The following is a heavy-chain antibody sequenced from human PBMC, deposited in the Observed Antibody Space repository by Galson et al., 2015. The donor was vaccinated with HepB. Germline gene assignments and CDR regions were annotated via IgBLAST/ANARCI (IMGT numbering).Heavy chain of an antibody. V-gene: IGHV3-66*02. CDR2: IYSGGST. D-gene: IGHD3-22*01. CDR1: GFTVSTNY. J-gene: IGHJ4*02. CDR3: ARGRRHYYDSSGYYFDY. Sequence: TLRLSCAASGFTVSTNYMNWVRQAPGKGLEWVSVIYSGGSTYYMDSVRGRFTISRDNSKNTLHLQMDSLRVEDTAVYYCARGRRHYYDSSGYYFDYWGQGTLVTVSS.